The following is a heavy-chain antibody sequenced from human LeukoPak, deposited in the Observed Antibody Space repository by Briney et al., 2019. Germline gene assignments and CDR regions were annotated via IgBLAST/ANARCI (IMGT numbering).Heavy chain of an antibody. CDR1: GLTFSSYA. CDR3: AKAPVVVVAATTMYFDY. V-gene: IGHV3-23*01. Sequence: GGSLRLSCAASGLTFSSYAMNWVRQAPGKGLEWVSANSGSGGSTYYADSVKGRFTISRDNSKNTLYLQLNSLRAEDTAVYYCAKAPVVVVAATTMYFDYWGQGTLVTVSS. CDR2: NSGSGGST. D-gene: IGHD2-15*01. J-gene: IGHJ4*02.